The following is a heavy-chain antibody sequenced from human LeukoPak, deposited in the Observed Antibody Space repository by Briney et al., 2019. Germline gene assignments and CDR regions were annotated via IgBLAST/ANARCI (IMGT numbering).Heavy chain of an antibody. CDR3: ARTQPFGYSDGPYFDY. Sequence: SETLSLTCTVSGGSISSYYWSWIRQPPGKGLEWIGYIYYNGNTDYNPSLKSRVTISVDTSRNQFSLKLTSVTAADTAVYFCARTQPFGYSDGPYFDYWGQGTLVTVSS. CDR1: GGSISSYY. J-gene: IGHJ4*02. V-gene: IGHV4-59*08. CDR2: IYYNGNT. D-gene: IGHD5-18*01.